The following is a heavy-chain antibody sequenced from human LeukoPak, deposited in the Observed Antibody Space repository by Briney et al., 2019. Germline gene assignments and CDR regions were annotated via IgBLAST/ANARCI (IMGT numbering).Heavy chain of an antibody. D-gene: IGHD3-22*01. CDR2: IYPGDSDT. CDR1: GYSFTSYW. CDR3: ARERYYYDSSGYYYEYNWFDP. J-gene: IGHJ5*02. V-gene: IGHV5-51*03. Sequence: GESLKISCKGSGYSFTSYWIGWVRQMPGKGLESMGIIYPGDSDTRYSPSFQGQVTISADKSISTAYLQWSSLKASDTAMYYCARERYYYDSSGYYYEYNWFDPWGQGTLVTVSS.